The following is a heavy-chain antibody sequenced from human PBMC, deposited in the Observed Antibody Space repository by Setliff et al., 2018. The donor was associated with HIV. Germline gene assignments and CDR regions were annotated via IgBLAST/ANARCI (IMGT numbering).Heavy chain of an antibody. V-gene: IGHV3-23*01. CDR2: IQSGGII. CDR1: GLTLSNSA. Sequence: PGGSLRLSCAASGLTLSNSAMTWVRQKPGRGLEWVSLIQSGGIIYYADSVKGRFAISRDSSSNTLSLQMTSLRAEDTALYYCARSYYYYYMDVWGKGTTVTVSS. CDR3: ARSYYYYYMDV. J-gene: IGHJ6*03.